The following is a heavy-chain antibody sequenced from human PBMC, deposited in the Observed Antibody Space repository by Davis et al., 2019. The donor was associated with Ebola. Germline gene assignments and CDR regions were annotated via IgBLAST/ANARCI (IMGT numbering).Heavy chain of an antibody. D-gene: IGHD3-16*01. CDR2: IYPGDSDT. CDR1: GYYFTSYW. Sequence: GGSLRLSCKGSGYYFTSYWISWVRQLPGKGLEWMGIIYPGDSDTRYSPSFQGQVTMSVDRSINTAYLQWSSLKASDTAMYFCARRALGAYDSWGQGTLVTVSS. CDR3: ARRALGAYDS. V-gene: IGHV5-51*01. J-gene: IGHJ5*01.